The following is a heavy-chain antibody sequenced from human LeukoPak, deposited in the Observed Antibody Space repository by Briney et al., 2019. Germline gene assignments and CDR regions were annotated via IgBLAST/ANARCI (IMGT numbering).Heavy chain of an antibody. V-gene: IGHV4-59*01. J-gene: IGHJ5*02. CDR1: GGSISSYY. CDR2: IYYSGST. CDR3: ARGIVTPNWFDP. Sequence: PSETLSLTCTVSGGSISSYYWSWIRQPPGKGLEWIGYIYYSGSTNYNPSLKSRVTISVDTSKNQFSLKLSSVTAADPAVYYCARGIVTPNWFDPWGQGTLVTVSS. D-gene: IGHD2/OR15-2a*01.